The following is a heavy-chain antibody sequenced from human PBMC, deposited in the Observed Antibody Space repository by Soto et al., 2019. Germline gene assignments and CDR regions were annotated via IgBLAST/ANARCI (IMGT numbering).Heavy chain of an antibody. D-gene: IGHD2-2*01. Sequence: QVQLVESGGGVVQPGRSLRLSCAASGFTFSTSAMHWVRQAPGKGPEWVAVISSDGSKAYYAESVRGRFTISRDNSKDTLYLQMNSLRAEDTAVYHCARPDCSSSACYLYLYALGVWGQGTTVTVSS. J-gene: IGHJ6*02. CDR2: ISSDGSKA. V-gene: IGHV3-30-3*01. CDR3: ARPDCSSSACYLYLYALGV. CDR1: GFTFSTSA.